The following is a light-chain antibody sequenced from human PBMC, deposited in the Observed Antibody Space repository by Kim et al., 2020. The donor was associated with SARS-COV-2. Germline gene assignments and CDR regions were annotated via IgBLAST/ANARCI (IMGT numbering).Light chain of an antibody. CDR3: QQSYITPLT. J-gene: IGKJ4*01. V-gene: IGKV1-39*01. Sequence: ASVGDRVTLTCRASQTISNYLNWYQQKPGKAPKLLIYLTSSLQSGVPSRFSGSGSGTDFTLTISSLQPEDFAIYYCQQSYITPLTFGGGTKVDIK. CDR2: LTS. CDR1: QTISNY.